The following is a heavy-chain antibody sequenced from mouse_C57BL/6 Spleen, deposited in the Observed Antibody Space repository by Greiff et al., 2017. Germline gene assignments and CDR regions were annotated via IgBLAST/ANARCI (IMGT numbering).Heavy chain of an antibody. V-gene: IGHV1-64*01. CDR2: IHPNSGST. CDR3: ARGNYYGSRDNFDY. J-gene: IGHJ2*01. Sequence: QVQLQQPGAELVKPGASVKLSCKASGYTFTSYWMHWVKQRPGQGLEWIGMIHPNSGSTNYNEKFKSKATLTVDKSSSTAYMQLSSLTSEDSAVYYCARGNYYGSRDNFDYWGQGTTLTVSS. CDR1: GYTFTSYW. D-gene: IGHD1-1*01.